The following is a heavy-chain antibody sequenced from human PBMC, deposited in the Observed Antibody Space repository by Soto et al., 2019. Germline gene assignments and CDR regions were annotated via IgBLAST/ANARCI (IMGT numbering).Heavy chain of an antibody. V-gene: IGHV2-26*01. J-gene: IGHJ6*03. CDR1: GFSLSNARMG. CDR3: ARINVDSAPSYYYYYMDV. D-gene: IGHD2-15*01. Sequence: QVTLKESGPVLVKPTETLTLTSTVSGFSLSNARMGVSWIRQPPGKALEWLAHIFSNDEKSYSTSLKSRLTISKDTSKSQVVLTMTNMDPVDTATYYCARINVDSAPSYYYYYMDVWGKGTTVTVSS. CDR2: IFSNDEK.